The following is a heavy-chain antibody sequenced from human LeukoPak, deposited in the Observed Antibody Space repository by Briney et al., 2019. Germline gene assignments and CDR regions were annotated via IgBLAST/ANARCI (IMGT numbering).Heavy chain of an antibody. CDR1: GDSVSSNSAA. D-gene: IGHD6-19*01. CDR2: TYYRSKWYY. Sequence: QTLSLTCAISGDSVSSNSAAWNWIRQSPFKGLEWLGRTYYRSKWYYDYAVSVKSRITINPDTSKNQFSLQLNSVTPEDTAVYYCARDLGDSSGWSDAFDIWGQGTMVTVSS. J-gene: IGHJ3*02. V-gene: IGHV6-1*01. CDR3: ARDLGDSSGWSDAFDI.